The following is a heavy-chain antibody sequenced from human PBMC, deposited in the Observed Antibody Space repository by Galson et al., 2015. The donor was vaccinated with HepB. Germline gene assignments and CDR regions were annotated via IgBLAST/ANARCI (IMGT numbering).Heavy chain of an antibody. CDR3: ARDRKAIGGSYYVLDAFDI. CDR2: INPNSGGT. CDR1: GYTFTGYY. J-gene: IGHJ3*02. V-gene: IGHV1-2*04. Sequence: SVKVSCKASGYTFTGYYMHWVRQAPGQGLEWMGWINPNSGGTNYAQKFQGWVTMTRDTSISTAYMELSRLRSDDTAVYYCARDRKAIGGSYYVLDAFDIWGQGTMVTVSS. D-gene: IGHD1-26*01.